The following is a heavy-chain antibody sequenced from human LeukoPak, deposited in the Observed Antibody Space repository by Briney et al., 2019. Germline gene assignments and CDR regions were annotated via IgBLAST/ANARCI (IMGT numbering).Heavy chain of an antibody. V-gene: IGHV3-48*01. Sequence: GGSLRLSCVASGFTFSSYSMNWVRQAPGKGLEWVSYISSSSSTIYYADSVKGRFTISRDNAKNSLYLQMNSLRAEDTAVYYCARGRGYSYGYVGNFDYWGQGTLVTVSS. J-gene: IGHJ4*02. D-gene: IGHD5-18*01. CDR1: GFTFSSYS. CDR2: ISSSSSTI. CDR3: ARGRGYSYGYVGNFDY.